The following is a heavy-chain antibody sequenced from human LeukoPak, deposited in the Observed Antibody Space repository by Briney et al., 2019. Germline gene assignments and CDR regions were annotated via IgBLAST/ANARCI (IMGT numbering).Heavy chain of an antibody. J-gene: IGHJ6*02. CDR1: GGSISSYY. Sequence: SETLSLTCTVSGGSISSYYWSWIRQPPGKGLEWFGYIYYSGSTNYNPSLKSRVTISVDTSKNQFSLKLSSVTAADTAVYYCARVLSPKNYDILTGYYTSNYYYGMDVWGQGTTVTVSS. V-gene: IGHV4-59*01. CDR2: IYYSGST. CDR3: ARVLSPKNYDILTGYYTSNYYYGMDV. D-gene: IGHD3-9*01.